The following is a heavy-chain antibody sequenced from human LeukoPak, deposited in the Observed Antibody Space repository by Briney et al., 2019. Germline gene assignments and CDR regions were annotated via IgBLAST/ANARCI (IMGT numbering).Heavy chain of an antibody. Sequence: GGSLRLSCAASGYTFSNTWMHWVRQAPGKGLVWVSLIKGDGSSTSYADSVKGRFTISRDNAKNTLYLQMNSLRAEDTAVYYCARASGYSPDYWGQGTLVTVSS. CDR1: GYTFSNTW. D-gene: IGHD3-22*01. CDR2: IKGDGSST. V-gene: IGHV3-74*01. CDR3: ARASGYSPDY. J-gene: IGHJ4*02.